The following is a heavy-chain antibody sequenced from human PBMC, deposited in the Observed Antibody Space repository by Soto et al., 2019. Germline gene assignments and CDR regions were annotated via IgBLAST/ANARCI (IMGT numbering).Heavy chain of an antibody. V-gene: IGHV1-2*04. CDR1: GYTFTGYY. CDR3: ARGCSSTSCYVSFDP. CDR2: INPNSGGT. Sequence: GASVKVSCKASGYTFTGYYMHWVRQAPGQGLEWMGWINPNSGGTNYAQKFQGWVTMTRDTSISTAYMELSRLRSGDTAVYYCARGCSSTSCYVSFDPWGQGTLVTVSS. J-gene: IGHJ5*02. D-gene: IGHD2-2*01.